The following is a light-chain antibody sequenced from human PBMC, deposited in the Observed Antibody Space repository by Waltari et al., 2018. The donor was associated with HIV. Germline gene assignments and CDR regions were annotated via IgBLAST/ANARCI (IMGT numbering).Light chain of an antibody. CDR1: SSDIGGYTY. CDR2: EVS. Sequence: QSALTQPPSASGSPGQSVTISCTGTSSDIGGYTYVSWYQQYPGKAPKLMIYEVSKRPSGVPDLFSGSKSANTASLTVSGLQAEDEADYYCSSYGGSANLLFGGGTKLTVL. V-gene: IGLV2-8*01. CDR3: SSYGGSANLL. J-gene: IGLJ2*01.